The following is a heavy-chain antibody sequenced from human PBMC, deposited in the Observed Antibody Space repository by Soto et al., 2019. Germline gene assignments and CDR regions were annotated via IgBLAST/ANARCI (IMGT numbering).Heavy chain of an antibody. CDR3: ARESEDLTSNFDY. CDR1: GFTFTRYS. Sequence: GGSLRLSCAASGFTFTRYSMNWVRQAPGKGLEWVSSISSTTNYIYYGDSMKGRFAISRDNAKNSLYLEMNSLRAEDTAVYYCARESEDLTSNFDYWGQGTLVTVSS. V-gene: IGHV3-21*06. J-gene: IGHJ4*02. CDR2: ISSTTNYI.